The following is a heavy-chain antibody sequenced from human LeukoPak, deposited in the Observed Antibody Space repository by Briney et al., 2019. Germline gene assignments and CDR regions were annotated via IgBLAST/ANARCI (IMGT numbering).Heavy chain of an antibody. CDR2: ISGYGDST. D-gene: IGHD1-20*01. V-gene: IGHV3-23*01. Sequence: PGGSLRLSCTTSGFTFASLGMHWVRQAPGKGLEWVSGISGYGDSTYYADSVKGRFTISRDNSKNTLYLQMNSLRAEDTAVYYCAKLNENNWNPNFDYWGQGTLVTVSS. CDR1: GFTFASLG. CDR3: AKLNENNWNPNFDY. J-gene: IGHJ4*02.